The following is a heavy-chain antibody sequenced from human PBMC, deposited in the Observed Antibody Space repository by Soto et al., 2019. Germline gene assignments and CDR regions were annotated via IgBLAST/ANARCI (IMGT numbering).Heavy chain of an antibody. Sequence: GGSLRLSCAASGFTFSSYAMSWVRQAPGKGLEWVSAISGSGGSTYYADSVKGRFTISRGNSKNTLYLQMNSLRAEDTAVYYCAKVPYYDFWSGYAPRYWGQGTLVTVSS. CDR1: GFTFSSYA. J-gene: IGHJ4*02. D-gene: IGHD3-3*01. CDR3: AKVPYYDFWSGYAPRY. CDR2: ISGSGGST. V-gene: IGHV3-23*01.